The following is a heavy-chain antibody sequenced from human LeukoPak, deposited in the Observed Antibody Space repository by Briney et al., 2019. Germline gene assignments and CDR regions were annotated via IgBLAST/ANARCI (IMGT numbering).Heavy chain of an antibody. Sequence: GGSLRLSCTASGFSFSTYSMIWVRQAPGKGLEWVSYIVGSSSNIYYADSVKGRFTISRDNAKNSLYPQMDSLRAEDTAVYYCATDSPETAAFDYWGQGTLVTVSS. J-gene: IGHJ4*02. CDR1: GFSFSTYS. CDR2: IVGSSSNI. D-gene: IGHD1-1*01. CDR3: ATDSPETAAFDY. V-gene: IGHV3-48*04.